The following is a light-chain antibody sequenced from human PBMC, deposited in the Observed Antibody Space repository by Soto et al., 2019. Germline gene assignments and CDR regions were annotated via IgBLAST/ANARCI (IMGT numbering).Light chain of an antibody. CDR1: QGIRNE. V-gene: IGKV1-17*01. Sequence: DIQMTQSPSSLSASVIDIVSMTFLGSQGIRNELGWYQQKPGKAPKRLIYAASSLQSGVPSRFSGSASGTDFTLTISSLQPDDFATYYCQHYNSSSEAFGQGTKVDIK. CDR3: QHYNSSSEA. J-gene: IGKJ1*01. CDR2: AAS.